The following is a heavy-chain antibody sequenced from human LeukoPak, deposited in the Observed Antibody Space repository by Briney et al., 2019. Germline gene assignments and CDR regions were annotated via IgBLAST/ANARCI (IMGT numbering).Heavy chain of an antibody. D-gene: IGHD1-26*01. J-gene: IGHJ6*03. CDR3: ARVGINYYYMDV. Sequence: PGGSLRLSCAASGFTFSSYEMSWVRQAPGKGLEWVSYISSSGTTIYYADSVKGRFTISRENAKNSLYLQMNSLRAEDTAVYYCARVGINYYYMDVWGKGTTVTISS. CDR1: GFTFSSYE. V-gene: IGHV3-48*03. CDR2: ISSSGTTI.